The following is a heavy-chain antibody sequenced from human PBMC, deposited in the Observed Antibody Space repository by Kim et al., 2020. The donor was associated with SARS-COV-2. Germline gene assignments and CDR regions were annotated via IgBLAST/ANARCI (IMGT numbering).Heavy chain of an antibody. Sequence: GGSLRLSCAASGFTFDKYWMNWVRQAPGNRPEWVANINPDGTQTFYMDSLKGRFTISRDNAKNSLSLQMNSLRAEDTAVYYCTRDQGRSDYWGQGILVTV. CDR2: INPDGTQT. CDR3: TRDQGRSDY. CDR1: GFTFDKYW. J-gene: IGHJ4*02. V-gene: IGHV3-7*03. D-gene: IGHD2-15*01.